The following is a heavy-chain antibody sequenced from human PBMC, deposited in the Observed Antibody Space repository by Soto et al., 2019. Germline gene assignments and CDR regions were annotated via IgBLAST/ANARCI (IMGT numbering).Heavy chain of an antibody. Sequence: SVKVSCKASGGTFSSYAISWVRQAPGQGLEWMGGIIPIFGTANYAQKFQGRVTITADESTSTAYMELSSLRSEDTAVYYCARADCSGGSCYLRGVWFDPWGQGTLVPVSS. J-gene: IGHJ5*02. CDR2: IIPIFGTA. CDR1: GGTFSSYA. D-gene: IGHD2-15*01. CDR3: ARADCSGGSCYLRGVWFDP. V-gene: IGHV1-69*13.